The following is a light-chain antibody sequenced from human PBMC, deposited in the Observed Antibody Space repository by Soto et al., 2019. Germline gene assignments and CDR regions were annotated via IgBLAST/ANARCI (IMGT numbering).Light chain of an antibody. CDR1: QSIRSY. CDR2: DAS. Sequence: DIQLTQSPSSLSASVGDKVTITCRASQSIRSYLNWVQQKPGKAPKLLIYDASSLQTGVPSRFSGSGSGTDFSLTISSLQSEDFATYYCQQSYSTPPWTFGQGTKVEIK. J-gene: IGKJ1*01. CDR3: QQSYSTPPWT. V-gene: IGKV1-39*01.